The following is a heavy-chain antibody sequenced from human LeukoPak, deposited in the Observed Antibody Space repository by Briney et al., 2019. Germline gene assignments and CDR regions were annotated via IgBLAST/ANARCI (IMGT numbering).Heavy chain of an antibody. CDR1: GFTLSIYA. CDR3: AKDSVWGSYRPTQIDY. D-gene: IGHD3-16*02. J-gene: IGHJ4*02. Sequence: AGSLRLSCAASGFTLSIYAMSWVRQAPGKGLEWVSAISGSGGSTYYADSVKGRFTISRDNSKNTLYLQMNSLRAEDTAVYYCAKDSVWGSYRPTQIDYWGQGTLVTVSS. V-gene: IGHV3-23*01. CDR2: ISGSGGST.